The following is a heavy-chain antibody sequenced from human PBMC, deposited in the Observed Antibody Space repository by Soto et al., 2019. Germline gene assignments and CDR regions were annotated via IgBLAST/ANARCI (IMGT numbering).Heavy chain of an antibody. V-gene: IGHV3-23*01. CDR2: ISGSGGST. Sequence: EVQLLESGGGLVQPGGFLRLSCAASGFTFSSYAMSWVRQAPGKGLEWVSAISGSGGSTYYADSVKGRFTISRDNSKNSLYLQMNSLRAEDTAVYYCAKDLLLLWCGEADPYYFDYWGQGSLVSVSS. D-gene: IGHD3-10*01. CDR1: GFTFSSYA. J-gene: IGHJ4*02. CDR3: AKDLLLLWCGEADPYYFDY.